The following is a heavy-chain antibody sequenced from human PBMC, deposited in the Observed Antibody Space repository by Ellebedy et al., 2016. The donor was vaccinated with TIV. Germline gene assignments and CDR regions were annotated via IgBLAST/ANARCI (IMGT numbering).Heavy chain of an antibody. CDR2: IYYSGST. CDR1: GGSISSSSYY. V-gene: IGHV4-39*01. CDR3: ARQDMGSGWYDFPYYFDY. Sequence: MPGGSLRLSCTVSGGSISSSSYYWGWTRQPPGKGLEWIGSIYYSGSTYYNPSLKSRVTISVDTSKNQFSLKLSSVTAADTAVYYCARQDMGSGWYDFPYYFDYWGQGTLVTVSS. J-gene: IGHJ4*02. D-gene: IGHD6-19*01.